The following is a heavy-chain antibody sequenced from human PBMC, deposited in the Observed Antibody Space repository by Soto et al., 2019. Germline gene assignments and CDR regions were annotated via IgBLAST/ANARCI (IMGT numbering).Heavy chain of an antibody. CDR3: ARARGNEWYPDY. CDR2: ITHSGTYV. Sequence: GSLRLSCTASGXTFSEYSMSWVRQAPGKGLEWVSSITHSGTYVYYADSVKGRFTISRDSASNSLFLQMTSLRAEDTAVYHCARARGNEWYPDYWGQGTLVTVSS. CDR1: GXTFSEYS. D-gene: IGHD5-12*01. J-gene: IGHJ4*02. V-gene: IGHV3-21*01.